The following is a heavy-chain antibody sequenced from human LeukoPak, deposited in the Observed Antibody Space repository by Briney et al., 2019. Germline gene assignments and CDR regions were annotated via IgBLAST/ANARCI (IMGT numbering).Heavy chain of an antibody. Sequence: ASVKVSCKASGYTFTDYYMHWVRQAPGQGIEWMGWINPNSGGTDYAQKFQGRVTMTRDTSISTAFMELSRLRSDDTAVYYCARDLWFGELPLDYWGQGTLVTVSS. CDR2: INPNSGGT. CDR1: GYTFTDYY. J-gene: IGHJ4*02. V-gene: IGHV1-2*02. CDR3: ARDLWFGELPLDY. D-gene: IGHD3-10*01.